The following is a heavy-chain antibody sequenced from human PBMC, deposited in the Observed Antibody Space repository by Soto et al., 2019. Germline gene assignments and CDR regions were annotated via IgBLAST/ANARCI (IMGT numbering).Heavy chain of an antibody. CDR2: INHSGST. CDR1: GGSFSGYY. Sequence: SETLSLTCAVYGGSFSGYYWSWIRQPPGKGLEWIGEINHSGSTNYNPSLKSRVTISVDTSKNQFSLKLSSVTAADTAVYYCARVDGSGSYYKYYYYGMDVWGQGTTVT. D-gene: IGHD3-10*01. CDR3: ARVDGSGSYYKYYYYGMDV. J-gene: IGHJ6*02. V-gene: IGHV4-34*01.